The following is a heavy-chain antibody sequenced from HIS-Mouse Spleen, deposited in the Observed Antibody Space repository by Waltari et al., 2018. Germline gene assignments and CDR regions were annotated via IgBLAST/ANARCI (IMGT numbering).Heavy chain of an antibody. J-gene: IGHJ4*02. V-gene: IGHV3-30*18. CDR1: GFTFGSYG. CDR3: AKVNSGSYYFDY. Sequence: QVQLVESGGGVVQHGRSLRLSCAASGFTFGSYGLHWCRQAPGKGLEWVAVISYDGSNKYYADSVKGRFTISRDNSKNTLYLQMNSLRAEDTAVYYCAKVNSGSYYFDYWGQGTLVTVSS. CDR2: ISYDGSNK. D-gene: IGHD1-26*01.